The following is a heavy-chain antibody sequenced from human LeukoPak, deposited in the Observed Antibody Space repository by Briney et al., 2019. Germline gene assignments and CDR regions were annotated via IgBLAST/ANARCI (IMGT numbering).Heavy chain of an antibody. CDR3: AKDLYDYGNYYYYYMDV. Sequence: PGGSLRLSCAASGFTFSSYGMHWVRQAPGKGLEWVAVISYDGSNKYYADSVKGRFTISRDNSKNTLYLQMNSLRAEDTAVYYCAKDLYDYGNYYYYYMDVWGKGTTVTVSS. J-gene: IGHJ6*03. CDR2: ISYDGSNK. CDR1: GFTFSSYG. D-gene: IGHD4-17*01. V-gene: IGHV3-30*18.